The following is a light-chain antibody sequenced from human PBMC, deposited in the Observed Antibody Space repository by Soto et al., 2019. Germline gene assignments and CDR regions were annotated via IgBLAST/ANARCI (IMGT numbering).Light chain of an antibody. CDR1: QSVSSY. CDR3: QQRSNWPVT. Sequence: EIVLTQSPATLSLSPGERATLSCRASQSVSSYLAWYQQKPGQAPNLLIYDASNRATGIPARFSGSGSGTDFTLTISSLEPADFAVYYCQQRSNWPVTFGQGTKVEFK. V-gene: IGKV3-11*01. CDR2: DAS. J-gene: IGKJ1*01.